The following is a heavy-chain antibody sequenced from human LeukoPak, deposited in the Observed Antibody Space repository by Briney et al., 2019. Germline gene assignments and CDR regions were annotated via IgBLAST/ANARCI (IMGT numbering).Heavy chain of an antibody. J-gene: IGHJ4*02. Sequence: ASVKVSCKVSGYTLTGFSMYWVRQAPGKGLEWMGGIDREDGESMYAQKFQGRVTMTEDTSLDTGYMELRSLRSEDTAVYYCATDLSVAGPVNLDFWGQGTLVTVSS. CDR2: IDREDGES. CDR3: ATDLSVAGPVNLDF. CDR1: GYTLTGFS. D-gene: IGHD6-19*01. V-gene: IGHV1-24*01.